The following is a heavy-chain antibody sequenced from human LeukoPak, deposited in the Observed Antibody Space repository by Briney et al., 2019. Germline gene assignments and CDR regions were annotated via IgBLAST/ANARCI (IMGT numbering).Heavy chain of an antibody. J-gene: IGHJ4*02. V-gene: IGHV3-7*04. CDR3: VSEFCSSTSCYFDY. D-gene: IGHD2-2*01. Sequence: PGGSLRLLCAASAFIFSNCWLICVRQGPGRELEGVANRKQDESEKYYVDSVKGRFNISRDNAKNTLYRQMDRLRAEDTAVYYGVSEFCSSTSCYFDYWGQGTLVTASS. CDR2: RKQDESEK. CDR1: AFIFSNCW.